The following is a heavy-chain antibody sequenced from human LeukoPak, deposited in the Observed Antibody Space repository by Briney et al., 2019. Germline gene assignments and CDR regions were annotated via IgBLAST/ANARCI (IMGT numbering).Heavy chain of an antibody. CDR3: AAIRDYGDYLVDY. CDR2: IVVGSGNT. D-gene: IGHD4-17*01. J-gene: IGHJ4*02. CDR1: GFTFTSSA. V-gene: IGHV1-58*02. Sequence: ASVKVSCKASGFTFTSSAMQWVRQARGQRLEWIGWIVVGSGNTNYAQKFQERVTITRDMSTSTAYMELSSLRSEDTAVYYCAAIRDYGDYLVDYWGQGTLVTVSS.